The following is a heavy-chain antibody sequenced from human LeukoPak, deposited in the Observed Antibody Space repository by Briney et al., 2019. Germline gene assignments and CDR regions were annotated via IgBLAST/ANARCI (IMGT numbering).Heavy chain of an antibody. Sequence: SETLSLTCTVSGGSISSSSYYWGWIRQPPGKGLEWIGYIYYSGSTYYNPSLKSRVTISVDTSKNQFSLKLSSVTAADTAVYYCARDSGIAAAGTWFDPWGQGTLVTVSS. CDR3: ARDSGIAAAGTWFDP. V-gene: IGHV4-31*03. D-gene: IGHD6-13*01. J-gene: IGHJ5*02. CDR2: IYYSGST. CDR1: GGSISSSSYY.